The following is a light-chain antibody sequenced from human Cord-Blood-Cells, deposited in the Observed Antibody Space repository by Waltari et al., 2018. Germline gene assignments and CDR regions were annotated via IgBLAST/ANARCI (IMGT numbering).Light chain of an antibody. J-gene: IGKJ1*01. V-gene: IGKV1-39*01. CDR3: QQSYSTPRT. CDR2: AAS. CDR1: QSISSY. Sequence: DIQMTQSPCPLSASVVDGVTITCRARQSISSYLNWYHQKPGKAPQLLIYAASSLQSGVPSRFRGSGSGTDFTLTISSLQPEDFATYYCQQSYSTPRTSGQGTKVELK.